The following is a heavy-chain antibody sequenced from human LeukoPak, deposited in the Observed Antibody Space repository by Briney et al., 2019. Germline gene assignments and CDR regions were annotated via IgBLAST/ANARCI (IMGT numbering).Heavy chain of an antibody. D-gene: IGHD1-26*01. J-gene: IGHJ4*02. CDR1: RFTFSNYW. CDR3: ARGGAPDN. Sequence: GGSLRLSCVASRFTFSNYWMSWVRKAPGKGLEWVANINQDGGKKYYVDSVRGRFAISRDDAENSVYLQMNSLRAEDTALYYCARGGAPDNWGQGTLVTVSS. CDR2: INQDGGKK. V-gene: IGHV3-7*01.